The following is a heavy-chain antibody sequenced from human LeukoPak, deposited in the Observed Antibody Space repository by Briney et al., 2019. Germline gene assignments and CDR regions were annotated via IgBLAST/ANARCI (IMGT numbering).Heavy chain of an antibody. V-gene: IGHV3-7*02. J-gene: IGHJ4*02. CDR2: IKQDGSEK. Sequence: PGGSLRLSCAASGFTFSSYWMTWVRQAPGKGLEWVANIKQDGSEKTYVDSVGGRFTISRDNAKTSLYLQMNSLRVDDTAIYYCAGGLVTMLRGVMGYWGQGTLVTVSS. CDR1: GFTFSSYW. D-gene: IGHD3-10*01. CDR3: AGGLVTMLRGVMGY.